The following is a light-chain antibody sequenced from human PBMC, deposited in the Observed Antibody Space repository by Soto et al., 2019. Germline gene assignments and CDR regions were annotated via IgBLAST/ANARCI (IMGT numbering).Light chain of an antibody. CDR1: QSVSTY. V-gene: IGKV3-20*01. Sequence: EIVLTQSPATLSLSPGERATLSCRASQSVSTYLAWYQQKPGQAPRLLIYAASSRATGIPDRFSGGGSGTDFTLTISRLEPEDFAVYYCQQCGSSPWTFGQGTKVDIK. J-gene: IGKJ1*01. CDR2: AAS. CDR3: QQCGSSPWT.